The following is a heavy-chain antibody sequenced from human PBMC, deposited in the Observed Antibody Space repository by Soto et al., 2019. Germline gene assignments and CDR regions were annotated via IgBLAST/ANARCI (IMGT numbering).Heavy chain of an antibody. Sequence: SEPLSLTCVVSGESIRSSSYYWGWIRQPRGKCLEWIGSIYYSGRTYYNPSFKSRVTISIDTSKNQFSLKLSSVTATDTAVYYCARQRTTVVTQAYFDHWGQGALVTVSS. CDR2: IYYSGRT. J-gene: IGHJ4*02. D-gene: IGHD2-21*02. CDR3: ARQRTTVVTQAYFDH. V-gene: IGHV4-39*01. CDR1: GESIRSSSYY.